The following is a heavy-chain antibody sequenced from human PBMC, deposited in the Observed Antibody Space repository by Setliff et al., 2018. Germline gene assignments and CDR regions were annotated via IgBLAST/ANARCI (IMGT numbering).Heavy chain of an antibody. CDR1: GGSISTSY. CDR3: AGHYDFWSGSPDY. D-gene: IGHD3-3*01. J-gene: IGHJ4*02. CDR2: VYYSGTT. Sequence: SETLSLTCTVSGGSISTSYWSWIRQPPGKGLEFIGYVYYSGTTYYNPSPKSRVTISVDTSKNQFSLKLTSVTAADTAVYYCAGHYDFWSGSPDYWGQGTLVTVSS. V-gene: IGHV4-59*04.